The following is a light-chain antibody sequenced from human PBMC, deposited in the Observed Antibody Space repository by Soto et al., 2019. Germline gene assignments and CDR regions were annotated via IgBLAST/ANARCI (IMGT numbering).Light chain of an antibody. CDR1: SSDIGSYNY. CDR2: DVS. Sequence: QSVLTQPASVSGSPGQSITISCTGTSSDIGSYNYVSWYQQYPGKAPKLMIYDVSNRPSGVSNRFSGSKSGNTASLTISGLQAADEADYYCSSYTTISTYVFGTGTKVTV. CDR3: SSYTTISTYV. V-gene: IGLV2-14*01. J-gene: IGLJ1*01.